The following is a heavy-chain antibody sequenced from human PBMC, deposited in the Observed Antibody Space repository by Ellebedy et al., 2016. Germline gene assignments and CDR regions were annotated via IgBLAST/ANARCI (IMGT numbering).Heavy chain of an antibody. Sequence: SETLSLTCAVSGASITSDYWSWVRQPAGKGLEWIGRVDSSGNTYYNPSLKNRVTMSLDTSKNQFSLKLTSVTAADTGVYYCARGLTPHFDSWGQGALVTVSS. J-gene: IGHJ4*02. CDR3: ARGLTPHFDS. CDR2: VDSSGNT. D-gene: IGHD2-21*01. CDR1: GASITSDY. V-gene: IGHV4-4*07.